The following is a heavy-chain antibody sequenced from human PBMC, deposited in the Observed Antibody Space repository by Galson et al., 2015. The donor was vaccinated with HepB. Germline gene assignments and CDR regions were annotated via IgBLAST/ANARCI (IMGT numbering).Heavy chain of an antibody. V-gene: IGHV1-18*01. CDR2: ISAYNGNT. CDR1: GYTFTSYG. Sequence: SVKVSCKASGYTFTSYGIGWVRQAPGQGLEWMGWISAYNGNTNYAQKLQGRVTMTTDTSTSTAYMELRSLRSDDTAVYYCARILLQRQLVRRGANWFDPWGQGTLVTVSS. J-gene: IGHJ5*02. CDR3: ARILLQRQLVRRGANWFDP. D-gene: IGHD6-13*01.